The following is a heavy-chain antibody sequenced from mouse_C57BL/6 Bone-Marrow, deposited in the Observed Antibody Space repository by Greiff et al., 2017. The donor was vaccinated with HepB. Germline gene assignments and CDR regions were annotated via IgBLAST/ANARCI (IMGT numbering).Heavy chain of an antibody. V-gene: IGHV3-6*01. CDR2: ISYDGSN. Sequence: EVQLQESGPGLVKPSQSLSLTCSVTGYSITSGYYWNWIRQFPGNKLEWMGYISYDGSNNYNPSLKNRISITRDTSKNQFFLKLNSVTTEDTATYYCARDRPVVARWYFDVWGTGTTVTVSS. D-gene: IGHD1-1*01. CDR3: ARDRPVVARWYFDV. CDR1: GYSITSGYY. J-gene: IGHJ1*03.